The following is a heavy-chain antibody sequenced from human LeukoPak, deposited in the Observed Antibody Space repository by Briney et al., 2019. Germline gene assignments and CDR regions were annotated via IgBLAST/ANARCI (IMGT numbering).Heavy chain of an antibody. V-gene: IGHV4-34*01. CDR2: INHSGST. CDR1: GGSFSGYY. Sequence: SETLPLTCAVYGGSFSGYYWSWIRQPPGKGLEWIGEINHSGSTNYNPSLKSRVTISVDTSKNQFSLKLSSVTAADTAVYYCARAGGAYYDSSGYYCDYWGQGTLVTVSS. D-gene: IGHD3-22*01. CDR3: ARAGGAYYDSSGYYCDY. J-gene: IGHJ4*02.